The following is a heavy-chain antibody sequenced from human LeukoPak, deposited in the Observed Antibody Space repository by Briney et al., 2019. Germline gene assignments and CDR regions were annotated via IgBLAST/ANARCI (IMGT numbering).Heavy chain of an antibody. Sequence: KPSETLSLTCAVYGGSFSGYYWSWIRQPPGKGLEWIGEINHSGSTNYNPSLKSRVTISVDTSKNQFSLKLSSVTAADTAVYYCARRPYRGYCSSTSCYSGLGWFDPWGQGTLVTVSS. J-gene: IGHJ5*02. CDR2: INHSGST. V-gene: IGHV4-34*01. CDR1: GGSFSGYY. CDR3: ARRPYRGYCSSTSCYSGLGWFDP. D-gene: IGHD2-2*01.